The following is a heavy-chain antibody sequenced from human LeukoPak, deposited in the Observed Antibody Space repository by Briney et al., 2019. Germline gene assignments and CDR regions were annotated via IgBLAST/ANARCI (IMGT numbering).Heavy chain of an antibody. J-gene: IGHJ5*02. CDR2: IYYSGST. V-gene: IGHV4-59*08. Sequence: PSETLSLTCTVSGGSISSYYWSWIRQPPGKGLEWIGYIYYSGSTNYNPSLKSRVTISVDTPTNQFSLKLSSVTAADTAVYYCARQGYCRSTSCYHYNWFDPWGQGTLVTVSS. CDR1: GGSISSYY. CDR3: ARQGYCRSTSCYHYNWFDP. D-gene: IGHD2-2*01.